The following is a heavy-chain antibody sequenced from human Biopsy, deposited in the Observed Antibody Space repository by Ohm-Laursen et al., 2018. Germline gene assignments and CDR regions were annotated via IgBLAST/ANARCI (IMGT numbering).Heavy chain of an antibody. CDR1: GFTFNNYG. CDR2: IFYDGSNT. CDR3: AKDRYNYTPIGGFSMDV. D-gene: IGHD5-18*01. J-gene: IGHJ6*02. V-gene: IGHV3-30*18. Sequence: SLRLSCSASGFTFNNYGMQWVRQAPGKGLECVAFIFYDGSNTYYADSVKGRFTISRDNSRDTLYLQMSSLRAEDTAVYYCAKDRYNYTPIGGFSMDVWGQGTTVTVSS.